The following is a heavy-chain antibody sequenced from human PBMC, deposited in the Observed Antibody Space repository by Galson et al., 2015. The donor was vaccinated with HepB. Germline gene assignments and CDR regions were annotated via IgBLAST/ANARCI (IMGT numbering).Heavy chain of an antibody. V-gene: IGHV1-69*13. J-gene: IGHJ2*01. CDR2: IIPIFGTA. Sequence: SVKVSCKASGGTFSSYAISWVRQAPGQGLEWMGGIIPIFGTANYAQKFQGRVTITADESTSTAYTELSSLRSEDTAVYYCARHIVGATFWYFDLWGRGTLVTVSS. CDR3: ARHIVGATFWYFDL. D-gene: IGHD1-26*01. CDR1: GGTFSSYA.